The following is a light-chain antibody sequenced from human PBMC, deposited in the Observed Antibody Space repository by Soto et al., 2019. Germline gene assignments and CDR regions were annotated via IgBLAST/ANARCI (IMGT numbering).Light chain of an antibody. Sequence: DVQLTQSPSFLSASVGDRVTITCRASQNISDYLAWYQQKPRKAPKLLIYAASTLQSGVPSRFSGSGSGTDFTLTISSLQPEDFATYYCQQLHSYPLTFGGGTKVDIK. V-gene: IGKV1-9*01. CDR2: AAS. CDR1: QNISDY. CDR3: QQLHSYPLT. J-gene: IGKJ4*01.